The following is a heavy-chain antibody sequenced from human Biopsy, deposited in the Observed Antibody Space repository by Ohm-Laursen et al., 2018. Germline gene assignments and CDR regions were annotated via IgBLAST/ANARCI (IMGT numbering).Heavy chain of an antibody. CDR3: VRTPTISVGGTWSRYWFFDI. Sequence: SVKVSCKASGYSLTSHDINWVRQAPGQGPEWMGWINPNNGNTGYAPQFQGRVSMTTDTSISTAYMELSGLTFEDTAVYYCVRTPTISVGGTWSRYWFFDIWGRGALITVSS. J-gene: IGHJ2*01. D-gene: IGHD6-19*01. CDR2: INPNNGNT. V-gene: IGHV1-8*01. CDR1: GYSLTSHD.